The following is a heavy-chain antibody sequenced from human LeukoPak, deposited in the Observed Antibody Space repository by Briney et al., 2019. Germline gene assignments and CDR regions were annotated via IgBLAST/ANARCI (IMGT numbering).Heavy chain of an antibody. CDR2: ICGGGGRT. J-gene: IGHJ4*02. D-gene: IGHD4-23*01. CDR3: GTTTVDSVDCFDY. Sequence: GGSLRLSCAASGFTFSSNAMSWVRQAPGKGLEWVSAICGGGGRTYYADSVKGRFTISRDNSKNTLYLQMNSLRAEDTAVYYCGTTTVDSVDCFDYWGQGTPVTVSS. CDR1: GFTFSSNA. V-gene: IGHV3-23*01.